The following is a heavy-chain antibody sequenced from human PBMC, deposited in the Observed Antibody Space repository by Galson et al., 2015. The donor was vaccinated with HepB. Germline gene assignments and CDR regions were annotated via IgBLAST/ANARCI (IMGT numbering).Heavy chain of an antibody. CDR1: GFTFSNYV. Sequence: SLRLSCAASGFTFSNYVMNWVRQAPGKGLQWVSDISGSGGSTYYADSVKGRFTISRDNSKNTLYLQMNSLSAEDTAVYYCVKGLRTTYYYYGLDVWGQGTTVTVSS. CDR3: VKGLRTTYYYYGLDV. J-gene: IGHJ6*02. CDR2: ISGSGGST. D-gene: IGHD1-1*01. V-gene: IGHV3-23*01.